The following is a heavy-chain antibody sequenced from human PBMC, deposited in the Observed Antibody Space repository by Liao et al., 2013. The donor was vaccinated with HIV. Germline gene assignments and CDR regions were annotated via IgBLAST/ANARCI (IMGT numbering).Heavy chain of an antibody. J-gene: IGHJ2*01. D-gene: IGHD1-26*01. CDR2: IYHRGST. CDR3: ARDLKKILSGTYPRYYFDF. CDR1: GGSINSGGYS. Sequence: QVHLQQWGAGLVRPSQTLSLTCVVSGGSINSGGYSWTWIRQPRGAGLEWIGSIYHRGSTYDNPSLKSRVTISLDRSRNQFSLTLTSVTAADTAVYFCARDLKKILSGTYPRYYFDFLGPWHPGHCLL. V-gene: IGHV4-30-2*01.